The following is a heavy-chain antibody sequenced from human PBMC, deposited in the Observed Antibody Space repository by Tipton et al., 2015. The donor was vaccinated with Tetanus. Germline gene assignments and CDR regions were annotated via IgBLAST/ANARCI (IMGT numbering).Heavy chain of an antibody. Sequence: QLVQSGAEVKQPGQSLKISCRGSGFSFPGYYIGWVRQVPGKGLEWLGTIYPGDSYSTYSPSFEGQVTISVDRSIDTAYLQWSSLKASDTAIYYCARPLTSVAFGGFAFDVWGQGTLVTVSS. CDR2: IYPGDSYS. CDR1: GFSFPGYY. V-gene: IGHV5-51*01. J-gene: IGHJ3*01. CDR3: ARPLTSVAFGGFAFDV. D-gene: IGHD3-16*01.